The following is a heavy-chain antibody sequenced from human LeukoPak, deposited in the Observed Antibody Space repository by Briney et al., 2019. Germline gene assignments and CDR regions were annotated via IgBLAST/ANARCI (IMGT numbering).Heavy chain of an antibody. CDR3: ARDFCSSTSCYN. Sequence: GGSLRLSCAASGFTVSSNYMSWVRQAPGKGLEWVSVIYSGGSTYYADSVKGRFTISRDNSKNTLYLQMNSLRAEDTAVYYCARDFCSSTSCYNWGQGTLVTVSS. V-gene: IGHV3-66*01. CDR2: IYSGGST. J-gene: IGHJ4*02. CDR1: GFTVSSNY. D-gene: IGHD2-2*01.